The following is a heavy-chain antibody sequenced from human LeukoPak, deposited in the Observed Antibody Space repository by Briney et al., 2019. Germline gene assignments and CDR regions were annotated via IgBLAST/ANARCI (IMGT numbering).Heavy chain of an antibody. D-gene: IGHD6-13*01. CDR3: TRLPIAAAGTRDY. CDR2: IRSKANSYAT. J-gene: IGHJ4*02. Sequence: PGGSLKLSCAASWFTFSGSAVHWVSQACGKGLEWVGRIRSKANSYATAYAASVKGRFTISRDDSKNTAYLQMNSLKTEDTAVYYCTRLPIAAAGTRDYWGQGTLLTVSS. CDR1: WFTFSGSA. V-gene: IGHV3-73*01.